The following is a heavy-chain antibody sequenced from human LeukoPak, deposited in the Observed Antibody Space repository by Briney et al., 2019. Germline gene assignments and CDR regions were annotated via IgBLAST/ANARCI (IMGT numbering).Heavy chain of an antibody. J-gene: IGHJ6*03. Sequence: KTSETLSLTCTVSGYSISSGYYWGWIRQPPGKGLEWIGYIYYSGSTNYNPSLRSRVTISLATSKNQFSLKLSSVTAADTAVYYCARGSGAYYYGSYYMDVWGKGTTVTISS. V-gene: IGHV4-38-2*02. D-gene: IGHD3-10*01. CDR3: ARGSGAYYYGSYYMDV. CDR1: GYSISSGYY. CDR2: IYYSGST.